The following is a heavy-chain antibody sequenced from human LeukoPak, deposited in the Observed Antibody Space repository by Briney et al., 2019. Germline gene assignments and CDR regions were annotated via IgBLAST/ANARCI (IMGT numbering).Heavy chain of an antibody. V-gene: IGHV1-2*06. CDR1: GCTFTGYY. D-gene: IGHD6-19*01. CDR2: ISPNSGGT. Sequence: ASVKVSCKASGCTFTGYYMHWVRQAPGQGLEWMGRISPNSGGTNYAQKFQGRVTMTRDTSISTAYMELSRMKSDDTAVYYCASESSGWSGFDPWGQGTLVTVSS. CDR3: ASESSGWSGFDP. J-gene: IGHJ5*02.